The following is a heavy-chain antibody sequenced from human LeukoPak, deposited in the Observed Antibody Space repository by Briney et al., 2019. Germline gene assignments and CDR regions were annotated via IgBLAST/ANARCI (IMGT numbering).Heavy chain of an antibody. J-gene: IGHJ3*02. V-gene: IGHV3-48*03. Sequence: GGSLRLSCTASGFTFGDYAMSWVRQAPGQGLEWVSYISSSGSTIYYADSVKGRFTISRDNAKNSLYLQMNSLRAEDTAVYDCARDSGIVLPKPFDIWGQGTMVTVSS. D-gene: IGHD2-8*01. CDR2: ISSSGSTI. CDR3: ARDSGIVLPKPFDI. CDR1: GFTFGDYA.